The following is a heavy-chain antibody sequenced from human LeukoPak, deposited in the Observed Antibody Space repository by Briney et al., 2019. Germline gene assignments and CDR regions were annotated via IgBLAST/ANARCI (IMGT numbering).Heavy chain of an antibody. D-gene: IGHD5-12*01. J-gene: IGHJ4*02. CDR1: GFTFSSYW. V-gene: IGHV3-7*01. CDR3: ARGGTYSGYDFGPLDY. Sequence: GGSLRLSCAASGFTFSSYWMSWVRQAPGKGLEWVANIKQDGSEKYYVDSVKGRFTISRDNAKNSLYLQMNSLRAEDTAVYYCARGGTYSGYDFGPLDYWGQGTLVTVSS. CDR2: IKQDGSEK.